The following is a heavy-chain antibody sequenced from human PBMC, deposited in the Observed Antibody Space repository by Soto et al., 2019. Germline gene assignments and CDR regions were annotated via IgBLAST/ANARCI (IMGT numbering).Heavy chain of an antibody. CDR2: THHTGTS. J-gene: IGHJ4*02. CDR1: GDSVTLYF. D-gene: IGHD1-1*01. CDR3: AKWNQDWRAFDS. V-gene: IGHV4-59*02. Sequence: QVQLQESGRGLVRPSETLSLNCAVSGDSVTLYFWHWIRQPPGKALEWIGYTHHTGTSRYNPSLRGRIATPVDTSKNQFSLILTSVTAADTAVYYCAKWNQDWRAFDSWGQGILVAVSS.